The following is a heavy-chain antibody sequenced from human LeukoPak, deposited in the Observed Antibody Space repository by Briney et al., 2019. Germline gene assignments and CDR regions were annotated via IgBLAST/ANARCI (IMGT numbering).Heavy chain of an antibody. J-gene: IGHJ4*02. CDR1: GGSISNYY. CDR3: ARAVANWVYYFDY. CDR2: ICYSGST. D-gene: IGHD7-27*01. V-gene: IGHV4-59*01. Sequence: SETLSLTCTVSGGSISNYYWSWIRQPPGKGLEWIGYICYSGSTNYNPSLKSRVTISVDTSKNQFSLKLSSVTAADTAVYYCARAVANWVYYFDYWGQGTLVTVSS.